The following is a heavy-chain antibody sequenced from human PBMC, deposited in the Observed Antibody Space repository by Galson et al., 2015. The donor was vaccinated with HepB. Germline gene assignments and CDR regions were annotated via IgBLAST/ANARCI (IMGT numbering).Heavy chain of an antibody. D-gene: IGHD6-13*01. V-gene: IGHV5-10-1*01. CDR3: ARHGVAAAGTNSPLAPDY. CDR1: GYSFTSYW. Sequence: QSGAEVKKPGESLRISCKGSGYSFTSYWISWVRQMPGKGLEWMGRIEPSDSYTNYSPSFQGHVTISADKSISTAYLQWSSLKASDTAMYYCARHGVAAAGTNSPLAPDYWGQGTLVTVSS. J-gene: IGHJ4*02. CDR2: IEPSDSYT.